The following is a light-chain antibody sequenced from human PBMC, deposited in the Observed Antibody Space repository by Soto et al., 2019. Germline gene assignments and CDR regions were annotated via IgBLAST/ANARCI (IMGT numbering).Light chain of an antibody. CDR2: GAS. Sequence: EIVLTQSPGTLSLSPGERATLSCRASQSVSSSYLAWYQQKPGQAPRLLIYGASSRATGIPDRFSGSGSGTDFTLTISRLEPEDFAVYSCEQYGSSPTFGQGTRPEIK. CDR1: QSVSSSY. CDR3: EQYGSSPT. V-gene: IGKV3-20*01. J-gene: IGKJ5*01.